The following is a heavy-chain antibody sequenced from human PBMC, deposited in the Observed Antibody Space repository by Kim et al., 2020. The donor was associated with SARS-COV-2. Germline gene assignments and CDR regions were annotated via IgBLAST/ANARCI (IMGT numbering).Heavy chain of an antibody. CDR3: ARGRGSSSWYSSYYYYGMGV. CDR2: ISSSSSTI. V-gene: IGHV3-48*02. CDR1: GFTFSSYS. J-gene: IGHJ6*02. Sequence: GGSLRLSCAASGFTFSSYSMNWVRQAPGKGLEWVSYISSSSSTIYYADSVKGRFTISRDNAKNSLYLQMNSLRDEDTAVYYCARGRGSSSWYSSYYYYGMGVWGQGTTVLVS. D-gene: IGHD6-13*01.